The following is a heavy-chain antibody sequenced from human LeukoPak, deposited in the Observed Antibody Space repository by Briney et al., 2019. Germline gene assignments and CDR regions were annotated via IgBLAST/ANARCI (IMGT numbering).Heavy chain of an antibody. J-gene: IGHJ4*02. V-gene: IGHV5-10-1*01. CDR1: GYSFTSYW. CDR2: IDPSDSYT. Sequence: GESLRISCKGSGYSFTSYWISWVRQMPGKGLEWMGRIDPSDSYTNYSPSFQGHVTMSADKSITTAYLQWSSLKASDTAMYYCARLPNFEYSRSSALDQWGQGYSNSSALDYWAQGTLVTVSS. D-gene: IGHD6-6*01. CDR3: ARLPNFEYSRSSALDQWGQGYSNSSALDY.